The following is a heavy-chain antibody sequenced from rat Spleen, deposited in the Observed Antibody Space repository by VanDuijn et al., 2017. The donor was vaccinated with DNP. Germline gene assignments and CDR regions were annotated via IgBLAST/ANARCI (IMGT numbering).Heavy chain of an antibody. V-gene: IGHV5-25*01. CDR1: GFTFSDYY. CDR3: TRGGTYYFDY. Sequence: EVQLVESGGGFVQPGRSMSLSCAASGFTFSDYYMAWVRQAPKKGLKWVASISTGGGNTYYRDSVRGRFTVSRDDSTSTLYLQMDSLRSEDTATYYCTRGGTYYFDYWGQGVMVTVSS. CDR2: ISTGGGNT. J-gene: IGHJ2*01. D-gene: IGHD4-3*01.